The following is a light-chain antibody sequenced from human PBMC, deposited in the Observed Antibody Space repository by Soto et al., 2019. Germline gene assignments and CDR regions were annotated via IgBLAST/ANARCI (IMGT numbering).Light chain of an antibody. J-gene: IGKJ1*01. CDR1: QGISSY. CDR3: QQLNSYPWT. CDR2: GAS. V-gene: IGKV1-9*01. Sequence: DIQLTQSPSFLYASVGDRVTITCRASQGISSYLDWYQQKPGKAPKLLIYGASTLQSGVPSRFSGSGSGTDFTLTISSLQPEDFATYYGQQLNSYPWTFGQVTKVEIK.